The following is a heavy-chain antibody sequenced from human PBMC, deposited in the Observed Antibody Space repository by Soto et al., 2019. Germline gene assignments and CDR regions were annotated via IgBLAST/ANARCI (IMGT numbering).Heavy chain of an antibody. Sequence: QVQLQVSGPGLVKPSQTLSLTCTVSGGSISSGGYYWSWIRQHPGKGLEWIGYIYYSGSTYYNPSLKSRVTISVDTSKNQFSLKLSSVTAADTAVYYCARNNYGDYEAYYYGMDVWGQGTTVTVSS. CDR3: ARNNYGDYEAYYYGMDV. CDR1: GGSISSGGYY. D-gene: IGHD4-17*01. CDR2: IYYSGST. J-gene: IGHJ6*02. V-gene: IGHV4-31*03.